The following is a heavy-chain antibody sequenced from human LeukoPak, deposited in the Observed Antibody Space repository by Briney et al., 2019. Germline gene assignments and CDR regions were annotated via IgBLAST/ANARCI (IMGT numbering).Heavy chain of an antibody. Sequence: GGSLRLSCAASGFTLSSYAMSWVRQAPGKGLEWVSAISGSGGSTYYADSVKGRFTISRDNSKNTLYLQMNSLRAEDTALYYCAKAFIEDYYDSSGTFDYWGQGTLVTVSS. CDR1: GFTLSSYA. J-gene: IGHJ4*02. V-gene: IGHV3-23*01. CDR3: AKAFIEDYYDSSGTFDY. D-gene: IGHD3-22*01. CDR2: ISGSGGST.